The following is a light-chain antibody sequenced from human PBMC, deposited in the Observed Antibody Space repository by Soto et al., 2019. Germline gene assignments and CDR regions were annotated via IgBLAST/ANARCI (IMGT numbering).Light chain of an antibody. CDR3: QHYSDDSRT. CDR2: DAS. J-gene: IGKJ2*01. V-gene: IGKV1-5*01. Sequence: DIQMTQSPSTLSASVGDRVTITCRASQSINTWLAWCQQKPGKAPQVLIYDASNLESWVPARFSGSGSGTEFTLTISSLQPDDSATYYCQHYSDDSRTFGQGTKLEIK. CDR1: QSINTW.